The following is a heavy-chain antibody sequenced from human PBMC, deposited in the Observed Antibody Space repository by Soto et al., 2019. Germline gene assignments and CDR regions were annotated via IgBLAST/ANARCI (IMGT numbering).Heavy chain of an antibody. Sequence: WWSWVRQPPGKGLEWIGEIYHSGSTNYNPSLKSRVTISVDKSKNQFSLKLSSVTAADTAVYYCARDLRYYGSGSSDYWGQGTLVTVSS. D-gene: IGHD3-10*01. CDR2: IYHSGST. V-gene: IGHV4-4*02. CDR1: W. CDR3: ARDLRYYGSGSSDY. J-gene: IGHJ4*02.